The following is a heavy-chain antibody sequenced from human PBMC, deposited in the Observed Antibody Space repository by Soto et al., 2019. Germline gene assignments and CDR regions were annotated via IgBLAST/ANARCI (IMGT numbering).Heavy chain of an antibody. J-gene: IGHJ4*02. Sequence: QVQLVQSGAEVKQPGASASVSCKASGYNFTTYVVHWLRQAPGHGPEWMGWINCGSGNTVYSQKFQGRVTFTRDTSARTAYMDLNILTSGDTAVYYCARGYTSGCTFDFWGRGTLVTVSS. CDR1: GYNFTTYV. CDR2: INCGSGNT. V-gene: IGHV1-3*01. CDR3: ARGYTSGCTFDF. D-gene: IGHD6-19*01.